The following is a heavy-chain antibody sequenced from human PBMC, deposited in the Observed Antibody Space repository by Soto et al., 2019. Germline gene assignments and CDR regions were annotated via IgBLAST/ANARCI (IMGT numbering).Heavy chain of an antibody. J-gene: IGHJ4*02. Sequence: QVQLVESGGGVVQPGRSLRLSCAASGFTFSSYAMHWVRQAPGKGLEWVAVISYDGSNKYYADSVKGRFTISRDNSKNTRYLQMNSLRAEDTAVYYCARDVDTAMVLDYWGQGTLVTVSS. D-gene: IGHD5-18*01. V-gene: IGHV3-30-3*01. CDR2: ISYDGSNK. CDR1: GFTFSSYA. CDR3: ARDVDTAMVLDY.